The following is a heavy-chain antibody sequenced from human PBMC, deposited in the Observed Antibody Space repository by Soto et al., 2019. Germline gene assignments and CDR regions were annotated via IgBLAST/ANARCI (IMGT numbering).Heavy chain of an antibody. Sequence: ASVKVSCKASGYTFTGYYMHWGRQAPGQGLEWMGWINPNSGGTNYAQKFQGRVTMTRDTSISTAYMELSRLRSDDTAVYYCARTQDYYDGSGPLDYWGQGTQVTVSS. CDR2: INPNSGGT. CDR3: ARTQDYYDGSGPLDY. V-gene: IGHV1-2*02. D-gene: IGHD3-22*01. J-gene: IGHJ4*02. CDR1: GYTFTGYY.